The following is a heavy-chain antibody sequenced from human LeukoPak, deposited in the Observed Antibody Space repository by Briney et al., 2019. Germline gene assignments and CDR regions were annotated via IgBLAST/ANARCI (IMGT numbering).Heavy chain of an antibody. CDR3: ANAGYSSSPFDY. CDR2: ISYDGSNK. CDR1: GFTFSSYA. J-gene: IGHJ4*02. Sequence: PGGSLRLSCAASGFTFSSYAMHWVRQAPGKGLEWVAVISYDGSNKYYADSVKGRFTISRDNSKNTLYLQMNSLRAEDTAVYYCANAGYSSSPFDYWGQGTLVTVSS. D-gene: IGHD6-6*01. V-gene: IGHV3-30-3*01.